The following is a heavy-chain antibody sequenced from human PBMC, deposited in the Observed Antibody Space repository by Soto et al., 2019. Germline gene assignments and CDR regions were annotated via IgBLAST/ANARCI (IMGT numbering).Heavy chain of an antibody. CDR2: ISYDGSNK. Sequence: QVQLVESGGGVVQPGRSLRLSCAASGFTFSSYGRHWVRQAPGKGLEWVAVISYDGSNKYYADSVKGRFTISRDNSKNTLYLQMNSLRAEDTAVYYCARGPRSLRDAFDIWGQGTMVTVSS. CDR1: GFTFSSYG. CDR3: ARGPRSLRDAFDI. J-gene: IGHJ3*02. V-gene: IGHV3-30*03.